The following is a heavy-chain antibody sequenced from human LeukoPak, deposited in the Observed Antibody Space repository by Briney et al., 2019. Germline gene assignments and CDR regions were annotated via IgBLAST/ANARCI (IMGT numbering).Heavy chain of an antibody. CDR2: ITGSGTST. CDR1: GFTVSNYA. J-gene: IGHJ4*02. CDR3: VIWGDYDVLTGYYVPDY. D-gene: IGHD3-9*01. V-gene: IGHV3-23*01. Sequence: GGSLRLSCVASGFTVSNYAMSWVRQAPGKGLEWVSAITGSGTSTYYADSLKGRLTISRDNSKNTVFLQMNSLRHEDTAIYYCVIWGDYDVLTGYYVPDYWGQGTLVTVSS.